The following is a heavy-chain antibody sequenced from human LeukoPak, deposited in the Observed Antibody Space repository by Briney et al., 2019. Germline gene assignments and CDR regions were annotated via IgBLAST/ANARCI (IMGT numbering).Heavy chain of an antibody. D-gene: IGHD5-12*01. CDR2: ISSSGSTI. CDR1: GFTFSDYY. V-gene: IGHV3-11*04. CDR3: AREVDYDYNAFDI. Sequence: GGSLRLSCAASGFTFSDYYMSWIRQAPGKGLEWVSYISSSGSTIYYADSVKGRFTISRDNAKNSLYLQMNSLRAEDTAVYYCAREVDYDYNAFDIWGQGTMVTVSS. J-gene: IGHJ3*02.